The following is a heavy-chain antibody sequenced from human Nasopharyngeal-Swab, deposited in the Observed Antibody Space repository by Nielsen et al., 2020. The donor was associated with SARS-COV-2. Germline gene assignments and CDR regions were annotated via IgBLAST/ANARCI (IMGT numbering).Heavy chain of an antibody. D-gene: IGHD3-16*01. CDR2: ISWNSGSI. CDR3: AKMGGGDYSDY. J-gene: IGHJ4*02. Sequence: GGSLRLSCAASGFTFDDYAMHWVRQAPGKGLEWVSGISWNSGSIGYAGSVKGRFTIPRDNAKNSLYLKMNSLRAEDPALYYCAKMGGGDYSDYWGQGTLVTVSS. CDR1: GFTFDDYA. V-gene: IGHV3-9*01.